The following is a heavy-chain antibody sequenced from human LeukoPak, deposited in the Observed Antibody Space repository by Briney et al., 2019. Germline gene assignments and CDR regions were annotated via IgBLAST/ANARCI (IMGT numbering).Heavy chain of an antibody. V-gene: IGHV4-4*07. CDR3: ARGAYSFDY. CDR1: GGSITGSH. CDR2: IYSSGTT. Sequence: PSETLSLTCTVSGGSITGSHWSWLRQSAGKGLEWIGRIYSSGTTNYNPSLKSRVTMSLDTSKNQFSLRLSSMIAADTAVYYCARGAYSFDYWGQGTLVTVSS. J-gene: IGHJ4*02.